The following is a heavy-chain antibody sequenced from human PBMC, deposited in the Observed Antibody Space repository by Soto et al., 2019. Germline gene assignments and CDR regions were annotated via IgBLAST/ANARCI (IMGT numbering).Heavy chain of an antibody. CDR1: GFSFSNAW. Sequence: PGGSLRLSCAASGFSFSNAWMSWVRQAPGKGLEWVGRIKSTTDGGTTDYAAPVKGRFTISRDDSKNTLSLQMNSLKIEDTAVYRCTKVGLDADSPYYYGMDVWGQGTTVTVS. J-gene: IGHJ6*02. CDR3: TKVGLDADSPYYYGMDV. CDR2: IKSTTDGGTT. D-gene: IGHD1-26*01. V-gene: IGHV3-15*01.